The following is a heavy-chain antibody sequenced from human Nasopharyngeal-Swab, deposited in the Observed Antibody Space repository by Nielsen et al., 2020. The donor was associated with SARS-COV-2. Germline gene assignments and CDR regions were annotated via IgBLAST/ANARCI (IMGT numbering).Heavy chain of an antibody. CDR2: ISWNSGSI. J-gene: IGHJ6*02. CDR3: ASMEYSSLYSHYYYGMDV. D-gene: IGHD6-6*01. V-gene: IGHV3-9*01. CDR1: GFTFDDYA. Sequence: GGSLRLSCAVSGFTFDDYAMHWVRQAPGKGLEWVSGISWNSGSIGYADSVKGRFTISRDNAKNSLYLQMNSLRAEDTAVYYCASMEYSSLYSHYYYGMDVWGQGTAVTVSS.